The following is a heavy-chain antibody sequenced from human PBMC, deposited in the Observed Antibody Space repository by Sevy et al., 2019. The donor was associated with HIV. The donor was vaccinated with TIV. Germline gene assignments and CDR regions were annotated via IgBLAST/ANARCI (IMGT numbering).Heavy chain of an antibody. Sequence: GGSLRLSCAASGFTFSSYDMHSVRQATGKGLEWVSAIGTAGDPYYPGSVKGRFTISRENAKNSLYLQMNSLRAGDTAVYYCARGIRNYYDSTTPRGFDYWGQGTLVTVSS. CDR1: GFTFSSYD. J-gene: IGHJ4*02. CDR2: IGTAGDP. D-gene: IGHD3-22*01. V-gene: IGHV3-13*05. CDR3: ARGIRNYYDSTTPRGFDY.